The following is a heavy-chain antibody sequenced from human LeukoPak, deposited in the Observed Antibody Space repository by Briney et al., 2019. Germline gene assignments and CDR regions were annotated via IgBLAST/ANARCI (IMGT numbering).Heavy chain of an antibody. CDR3: ARSSRWGSGSYYPEDYYYYYMDV. J-gene: IGHJ6*03. D-gene: IGHD3-10*01. CDR1: GGSISSYY. Sequence: SETLSLTCTVSGGSISSYYWSWIRKPPGKGLEWIGYIYYSGGTNYNPSLKSRVTISVDTSKNQFSLKLSSVTAADTAVYYCARSSRWGSGSYYPEDYYYYYMDVWGKGTTVTISS. V-gene: IGHV4-59*01. CDR2: IYYSGGT.